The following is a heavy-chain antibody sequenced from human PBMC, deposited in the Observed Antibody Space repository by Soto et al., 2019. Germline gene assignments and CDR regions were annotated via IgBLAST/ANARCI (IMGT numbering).Heavy chain of an antibody. D-gene: IGHD2-2*01. J-gene: IGHJ4*02. CDR3: AREKADIGVGPAGGGNDY. V-gene: IGHV1-18*01. CDR2: TSAYNGNT. Sequence: ASVKVSCKACGYTFTSYGISLVRQAPGQGLEWMGWTSAYNGNTNYAQKLQGRVTMTTDTSTSTAYMELRSLRSDDTAVFYCAREKADIGVGPAGGGNDYWGQGTLVTVSS. CDR1: GYTFTSYG.